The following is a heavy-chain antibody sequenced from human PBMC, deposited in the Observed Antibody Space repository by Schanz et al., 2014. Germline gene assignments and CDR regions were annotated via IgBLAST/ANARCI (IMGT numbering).Heavy chain of an antibody. D-gene: IGHD1-1*01. J-gene: IGHJ4*02. V-gene: IGHV3-13*04. CDR3: ARGTDWNLHY. Sequence: EVRLVESGGGLVQPGGSLRLSCAASGFSIRNHDMHWVRQATGAGLEWVSAIGTAGDTFYLDSVKGRFTISRDSGQNSLYLQMNSLRAGDTAVYYCARGTDWNLHYWGQGALVTVSS. CDR1: GFSIRNHD. CDR2: IGTAGDT.